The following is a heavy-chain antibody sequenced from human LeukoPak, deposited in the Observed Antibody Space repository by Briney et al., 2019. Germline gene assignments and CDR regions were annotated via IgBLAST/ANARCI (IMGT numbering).Heavy chain of an antibody. J-gene: IGHJ4*02. D-gene: IGHD6-13*01. V-gene: IGHV1-69*05. Sequence: SVKVSCKAPGGTFSSYAISWVRQAPGQGLEWMGRIIPIFGTANYAQKFQGRVTITTDESTSTAYMELSSLRSEDTAVYYCARYSAAAGTDFDYWGQGTLVTVSS. CDR2: IIPIFGTA. CDR3: ARYSAAAGTDFDY. CDR1: GGTFSSYA.